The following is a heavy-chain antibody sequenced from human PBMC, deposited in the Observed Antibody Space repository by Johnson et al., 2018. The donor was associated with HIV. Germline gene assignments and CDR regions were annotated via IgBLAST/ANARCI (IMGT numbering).Heavy chain of an antibody. CDR1: GFTFSSYT. Sequence: QVQLVESGGGVVQPGRSLRLSCVVSGFTFSSYTMHWVRQAPGKGLEWVAVISYDGSNKYFADSVKGRFTISRDNSKNTLYLQMSSLRAEDTAVYYCAKVSGGVTRDFDIWGQGTVVTVSS. D-gene: IGHD1-26*01. CDR2: ISYDGSNK. V-gene: IGHV3-30*04. J-gene: IGHJ3*02. CDR3: AKVSGGVTRDFDI.